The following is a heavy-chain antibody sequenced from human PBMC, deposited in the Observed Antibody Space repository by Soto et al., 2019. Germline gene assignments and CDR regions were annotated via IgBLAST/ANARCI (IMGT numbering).Heavy chain of an antibody. CDR2: ISSSSTYI. CDR3: EREYSGYSSTFDY. J-gene: IGHJ4*02. V-gene: IGHV3-21*01. Sequence: EVQLVESGGSLVKPGGSLRLSCEAAGFTFSTYSMNWVRQAPGKGLEWVSSISSSSTYIYYADSVKGRFTISRDNAKNSLYLQMNSLRAEDTAVYYCEREYSGYSSTFDYWGRGTLVTVSS. D-gene: IGHD6-13*01. CDR1: GFTFSTYS.